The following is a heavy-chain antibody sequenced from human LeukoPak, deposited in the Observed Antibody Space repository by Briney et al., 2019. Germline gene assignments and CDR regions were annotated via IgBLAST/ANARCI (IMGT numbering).Heavy chain of an antibody. Sequence: PGGSLRLSCAASGFTFSSYGMSWVRQAPGKGLEWVSAISGSGGSTYYADSVKGRFTISRDNAKNSLYLQTNSLRAEDTALYHCARAGLGAFDIWGQGTMVTVSS. J-gene: IGHJ3*02. CDR2: ISGSGGST. CDR3: ARAGLGAFDI. CDR1: GFTFSSYG. D-gene: IGHD3-10*01. V-gene: IGHV3-23*01.